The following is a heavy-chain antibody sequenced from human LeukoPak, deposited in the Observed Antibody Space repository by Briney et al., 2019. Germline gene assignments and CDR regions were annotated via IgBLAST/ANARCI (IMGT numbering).Heavy chain of an antibody. CDR3: ARTNTLDRGPIIDPLDY. J-gene: IGHJ4*02. D-gene: IGHD3-10*01. CDR2: IWYDGSNK. CDR1: GFALISSG. Sequence: GGSLRLSCAASGFALISSGMHWVRQAPGKGLEWVAFIWYDGSNKYYADSVKGRFTISRDDSKNTLYLQMNSLRAEDTAVYFCARTNTLDRGPIIDPLDYWGQGTLVTVSS. V-gene: IGHV3-33*01.